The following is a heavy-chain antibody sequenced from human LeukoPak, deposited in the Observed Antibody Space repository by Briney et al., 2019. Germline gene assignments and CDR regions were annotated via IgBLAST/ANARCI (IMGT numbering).Heavy chain of an antibody. D-gene: IGHD5-18*01. V-gene: IGHV3-48*01. Sequence: SGGSLRLSCAASGFTFSSYEMNWVRQAPGKGLEWVSYISSSSSTMYYADSVKGRFTISRGNAKNSLYLQMNSLRAEDTAVYYCARHLSGVTGYSYGRGIDYWGQGTLVTVSS. CDR1: GFTFSSYE. CDR3: ARHLSGVTGYSYGRGIDY. J-gene: IGHJ4*02. CDR2: ISSSSSTM.